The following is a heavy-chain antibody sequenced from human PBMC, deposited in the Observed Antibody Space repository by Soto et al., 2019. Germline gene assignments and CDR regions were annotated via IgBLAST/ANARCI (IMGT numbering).Heavy chain of an antibody. CDR3: AKSEEYSSSMGMHNYYGMDV. D-gene: IGHD6-6*01. CDR1: GFTFSSYA. V-gene: IGHV3-23*01. Sequence: EVQLLESGGGLVQPGGSLRLSCAASGFTFSSYAMSWVRQAPGKGLEWVSAISGSGGSTYYADSVKGRFTISRDNSKNTLYLQMNSLRAEDTAVYYCAKSEEYSSSMGMHNYYGMDVWGQGTTVTVSS. CDR2: ISGSGGST. J-gene: IGHJ6*02.